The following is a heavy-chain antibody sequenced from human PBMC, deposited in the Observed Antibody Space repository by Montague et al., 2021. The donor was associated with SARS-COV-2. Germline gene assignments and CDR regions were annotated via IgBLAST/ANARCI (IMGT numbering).Heavy chain of an antibody. J-gene: IGHJ4*02. CDR1: GDSVSSNRAA. CDR2: TYYRSKWYY. Sequence: CAISGDSVSSNRAAWNWIRQSPSRGPEWLGRTYYRSKWYYEYAVSLKSRITINPDTSKNQFSLQVKSMTPEDTAVYYCALAVAGRGGYDYWGQGTLVTVSS. CDR3: ALAVAGRGGYDY. V-gene: IGHV6-1*01. D-gene: IGHD6-19*01.